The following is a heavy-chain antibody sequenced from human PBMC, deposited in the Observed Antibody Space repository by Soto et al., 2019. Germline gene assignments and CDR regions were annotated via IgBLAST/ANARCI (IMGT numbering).Heavy chain of an antibody. CDR2: ISYDGSNK. Sequence: QVQLVESGGGVVQPGRSLRLPCAASGFTFSSYAMHWVRQAPGKGLEWVAVISYDGSNKYYADSVKGRFTISRDNSKNTLYLQMNSLRAEDTAVYYCARDRSCSSTSCSQYYFDYWGQGTLVTVSS. J-gene: IGHJ4*02. CDR1: GFTFSSYA. D-gene: IGHD2-2*01. CDR3: ARDRSCSSTSCSQYYFDY. V-gene: IGHV3-30-3*01.